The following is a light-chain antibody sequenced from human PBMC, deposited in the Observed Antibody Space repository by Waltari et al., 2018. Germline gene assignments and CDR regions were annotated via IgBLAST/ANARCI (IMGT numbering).Light chain of an antibody. CDR1: QGVSSY. CDR2: DAS. V-gene: IGKV3-11*01. CDR3: QQRSNWPPMYT. Sequence: EIVLTQSPATLSLSPGERATLSCRASQGVSSYLAWYQQKPGQAPRLLIYDASNRATGIPARFSGSGSGTDFTLTISSLEHEDFAVYYCQQRSNWPPMYTVGQGTKLEIK. J-gene: IGKJ2*01.